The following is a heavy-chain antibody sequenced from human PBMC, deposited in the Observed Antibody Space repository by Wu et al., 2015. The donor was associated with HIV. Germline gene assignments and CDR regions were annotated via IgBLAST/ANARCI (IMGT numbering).Heavy chain of an antibody. CDR2: IIPIFGTA. V-gene: IGHV1-69*12. Sequence: QVQLVQSGAEVKKPGSSVKVSCKASGGTFSSYAISWVRQAPGQGLEWMGGIIPIFGTANYAQKFQGRVTITADESTSTAYMELSSLRSEDTAVYYCARGRITIFGVVIRPYHWYFDLWGRGTLVTVSS. J-gene: IGHJ2*01. CDR1: GGTFSSYA. CDR3: ARGRITIFGVVIRPYHWYFDL. D-gene: IGHD3-3*01.